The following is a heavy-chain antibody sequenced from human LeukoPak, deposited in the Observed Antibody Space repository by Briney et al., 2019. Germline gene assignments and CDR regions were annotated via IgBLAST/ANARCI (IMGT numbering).Heavy chain of an antibody. V-gene: IGHV4-39*01. CDR1: GGSISSSSYY. J-gene: IGHJ6*03. CDR3: ARNYCSSTSCYRDDYYYMDV. D-gene: IGHD2-2*02. Sequence: SETLSLTCTVSGGSISSSSYYWGWIRQPPGKGLEWLGSIYYSGSTYYNPSLKSRVTISVGTSKNQFSLKLSSVTAADTAVYYCARNYCSSTSCYRDDYYYMDVWGKGTTVTVSS. CDR2: IYYSGST.